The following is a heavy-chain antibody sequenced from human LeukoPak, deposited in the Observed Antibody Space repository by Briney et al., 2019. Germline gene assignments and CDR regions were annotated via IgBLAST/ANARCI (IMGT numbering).Heavy chain of an antibody. D-gene: IGHD6-25*01. J-gene: IGHJ4*02. CDR2: ISYDGSNK. CDR1: GFTFSSYG. V-gene: IGHV3-30*18. CDR3: AKTSSGRGAFDY. Sequence: QPGRSLRLSCAASGFTFSSYGMHWVRQAPGKGLEWVAVISYDGSNKYYADSVKGRSTISRDNSKNTLYLQMNSLRAEDTAVYYCAKTSSGRGAFDYWGQGTLVTVSS.